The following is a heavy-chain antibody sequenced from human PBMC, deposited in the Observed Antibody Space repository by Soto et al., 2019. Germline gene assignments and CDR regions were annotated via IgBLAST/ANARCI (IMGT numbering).Heavy chain of an antibody. CDR2: INPSGDST. J-gene: IGHJ3*02. CDR1: GYTFSNSY. D-gene: IGHD3-10*01. V-gene: IGHV1-46*03. CDR3: APTLGSSNYGAFHI. Sequence: ASVKVSCKASGYTFSNSYIHWVRQTPGQGLQWMGMINPSGDSTTYAQRFQGRVTLTRHTSTTTVYMELSSLRSEDTAIYYCAPTLGSSNYGAFHIWGQGTMVTVSS.